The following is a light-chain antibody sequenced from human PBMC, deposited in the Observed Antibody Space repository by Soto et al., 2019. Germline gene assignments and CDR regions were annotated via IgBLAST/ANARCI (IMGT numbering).Light chain of an antibody. CDR3: NSYSSSSTVV. V-gene: IGLV2-14*01. J-gene: IGLJ2*01. CDR1: TSDVGGYNY. Sequence: QSVLTQPASVSGSPGQSITISCTGTTSDVGGYNYVSWYQQHPGKAPKLMIYDVSNRPSGVSNRFSGSKSGNTASLTISGLHAEDEADYYCNSYSSSSTVVFGGGTKLTVL. CDR2: DVS.